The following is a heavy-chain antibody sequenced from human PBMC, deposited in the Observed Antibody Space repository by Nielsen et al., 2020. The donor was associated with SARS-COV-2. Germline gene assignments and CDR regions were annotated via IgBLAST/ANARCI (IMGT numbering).Heavy chain of an antibody. CDR1: GGSFIVYQ. D-gene: IGHD6-19*01. Sequence: SETLSLTCAVYGGSFIVYQWSWLRQPPGKVLVLFGEVFHIGSSGSTNYNPSLKSRVILSVDKSKNQVSLTLNSVTAADTAVYYCARERVSGTLEYWGQGSLVTVSS. V-gene: IGHV4-34*12. J-gene: IGHJ4*02. CDR2: VFHIGSSGST. CDR3: ARERVSGTLEY.